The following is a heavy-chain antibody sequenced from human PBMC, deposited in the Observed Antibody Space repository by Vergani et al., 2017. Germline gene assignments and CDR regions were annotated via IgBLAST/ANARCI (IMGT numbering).Heavy chain of an antibody. V-gene: IGHV3-74*03. CDR2: IDEYGNRA. CDR1: GFSFNTYW. Sequence: EVQLVESGGGSVQSGGSLRLSCVASGFSFNTYWMHWVRQVPGKGLMWVARIDEYGNRATYGDFETGRFTISRDISKNTLYLQMNILRAEDTAVYFCAKDMWDGIIGTTSLNAWFDPWGQGTLVTVSS. CDR3: AKDMWDGIIGTTSLNAWFDP. J-gene: IGHJ5*02. D-gene: IGHD1-7*01.